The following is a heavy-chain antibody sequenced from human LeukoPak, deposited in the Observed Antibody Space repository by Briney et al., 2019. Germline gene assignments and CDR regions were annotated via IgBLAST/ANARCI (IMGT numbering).Heavy chain of an antibody. J-gene: IGHJ4*02. D-gene: IGHD2-8*02. Sequence: PGGSLRLSCAAAGFTFSNYGVHWVRQAPGEGLEWVSLISYDGRDIQYAHSVKGRFTISRDNSKNTLYLQMNSLRTEDTAVYYCARDSYFSPGTGGPLDYWGQGTLVTVSS. V-gene: IGHV3-30*04. CDR1: GFTFSNYG. CDR3: ARDSYFSPGTGGPLDY. CDR2: ISYDGRDI.